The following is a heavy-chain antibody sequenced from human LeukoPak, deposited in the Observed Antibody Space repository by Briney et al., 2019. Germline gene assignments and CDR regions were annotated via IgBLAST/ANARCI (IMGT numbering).Heavy chain of an antibody. D-gene: IGHD6-19*01. J-gene: IGHJ3*02. Sequence: GRSLRLSCAASGFTFSSYGMHWVRQAPGKGLEWVAVISYDGSNKYFADPVKGRFTISRDNSKNTLYLQMNSLRAEDTAVYYCAKDSGIAVAGTLRAFDIWGQGTMVTVSS. V-gene: IGHV3-30*18. CDR1: GFTFSSYG. CDR2: ISYDGSNK. CDR3: AKDSGIAVAGTLRAFDI.